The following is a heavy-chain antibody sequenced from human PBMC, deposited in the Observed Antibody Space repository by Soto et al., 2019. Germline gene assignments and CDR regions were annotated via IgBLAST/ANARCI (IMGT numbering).Heavy chain of an antibody. V-gene: IGHV3-23*01. J-gene: IGHJ6*04. CDR1: GFTFSHYV. CDR2: ISGSGSSV. Sequence: PGGSLRLSCAASGFTFSHYVLSWVRQAPGGGLEWVSSISGSGSSVYLADSVSGRFAMSRDLSTNTVSLQMNSLTVEDTAIYYCAKVRASYLSATYFYYGLEIWGRGTTV. D-gene: IGHD2-15*01. CDR3: AKVRASYLSATYFYYGLEI.